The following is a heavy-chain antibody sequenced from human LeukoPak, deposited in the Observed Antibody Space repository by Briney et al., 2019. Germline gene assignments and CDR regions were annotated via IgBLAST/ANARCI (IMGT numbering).Heavy chain of an antibody. CDR2: INHSGST. CDR1: GGSFSGYY. J-gene: IGHJ3*02. Sequence: SETLSLTCAVYGGSFSGYYWRWIRHPPGKGLEWIGEINHSGSTNYNPSLKSRVTISVDTSNNQFTLKLSSVTAADTAVYCCARGAPITMIIGTDAFDIWGQGTMVTVSS. V-gene: IGHV4-34*01. D-gene: IGHD3-22*01. CDR3: ARGAPITMIIGTDAFDI.